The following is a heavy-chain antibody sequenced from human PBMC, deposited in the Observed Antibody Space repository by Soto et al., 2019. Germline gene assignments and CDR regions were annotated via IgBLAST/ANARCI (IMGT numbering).Heavy chain of an antibody. J-gene: IGHJ4*02. CDR2: IYYSGST. D-gene: IGHD3-10*01. CDR3: ARHLALRVLESGSYYFPPRGEFDY. CDR1: GGSISSSSYY. Sequence: SETLSLTCTVSGGSISSSSYYWGWIRQPPGKGLEWIGSIYYSGSTYYNPSLKSRVTISVDTSKNQFSLKLSSVTAADTAVYYCARHLALRVLESGSYYFPPRGEFDYWGQGTLVTVSS. V-gene: IGHV4-39*01.